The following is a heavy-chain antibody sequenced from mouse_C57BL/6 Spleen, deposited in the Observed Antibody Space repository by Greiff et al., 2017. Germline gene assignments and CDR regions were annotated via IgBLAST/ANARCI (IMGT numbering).Heavy chain of an antibody. V-gene: IGHV5-4*01. CDR2: ISVGGSYT. J-gene: IGHJ2*01. CDR3: ARKDYYGSSYDYFDY. Sequence: DVHLVESGGGLVKPGGSLKLSCAASGFTFSSYAMSWVRQTPEKRLEWVATISVGGSYTYYPDNVKGRFTISRDNAKNNLYLQMSHLKSEDTAMYYCARKDYYGSSYDYFDYWGQGTTLTVSS. D-gene: IGHD1-1*01. CDR1: GFTFSSYA.